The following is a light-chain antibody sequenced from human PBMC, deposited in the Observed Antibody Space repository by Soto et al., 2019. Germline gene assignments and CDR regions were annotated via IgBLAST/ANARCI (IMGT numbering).Light chain of an antibody. CDR3: QQYTNWPLT. CDR1: QSVGSL. V-gene: IGKV3-15*01. J-gene: IGKJ4*01. CDR2: GAS. Sequence: EKVLTQSPATLSVSPGERVALSCRASQSVGSLLAWYQQKPGQAPRVLIYGASTRATGIPARFSGSGSGTDFTLTISSLQSEDFAVYYCQQYTNWPLTFGGGTKVEIK.